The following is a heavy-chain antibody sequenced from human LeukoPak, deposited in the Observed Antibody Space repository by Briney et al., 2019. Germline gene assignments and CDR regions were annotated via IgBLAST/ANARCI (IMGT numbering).Heavy chain of an antibody. J-gene: IGHJ4*02. CDR1: GGSISSYY. CDR3: ARDSAWFIY. CDR2: IYYSGTT. Sequence: SETLSLTCTVSGGSISSYYWSWLRQPPGKGVEWIGYIYYSGTTNYNPSLRSRVTISVDTSKNQFSLNLSSVTAADTAVYYCARDSAWFIYWGQGIPVTVSS. V-gene: IGHV4-59*13. D-gene: IGHD6-19*01.